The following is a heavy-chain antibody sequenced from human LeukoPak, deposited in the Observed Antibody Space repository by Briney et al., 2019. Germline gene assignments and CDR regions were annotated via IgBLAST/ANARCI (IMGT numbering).Heavy chain of an antibody. D-gene: IGHD3-22*01. CDR3: ARAYYDSSGYYPSAFDI. J-gene: IGHJ3*02. Sequence: GGSLRPSCAASGFTFSSYSMNWVRQAPGKGLEWVSYISSSSSTIYYADSVKGRFTVSRDNAKNSLYLQMNSLRAEDTAVYYCARAYYDSSGYYPSAFDIWGQGTMVTVS. CDR1: GFTFSSYS. V-gene: IGHV3-48*01. CDR2: ISSSSSTI.